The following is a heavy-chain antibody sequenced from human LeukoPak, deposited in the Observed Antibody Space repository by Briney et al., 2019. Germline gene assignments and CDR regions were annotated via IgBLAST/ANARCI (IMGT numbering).Heavy chain of an antibody. CDR1: GYSISSGYY. J-gene: IGHJ4*02. Sequence: SETLSLTCSFSGYSISSGYYWGWIRQPPGQGLEWIGDIYHSGSTYYNPSLKSRVTISVDTSKNQFSLKLSSVTAADTAVYYCARAGESIAASFDYWGQGTLVTVSS. V-gene: IGHV4-38-2*02. D-gene: IGHD6-6*01. CDR2: IYHSGST. CDR3: ARAGESIAASFDY.